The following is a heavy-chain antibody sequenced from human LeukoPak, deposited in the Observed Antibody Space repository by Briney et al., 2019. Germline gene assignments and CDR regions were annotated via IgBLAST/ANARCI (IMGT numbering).Heavy chain of an antibody. CDR2: FDPEDGET. D-gene: IGHD3-10*01. Sequence: ASVKVSCKVSGYTLTELSMHWVRQAPGKGLEWMGGFDPEDGETIYAQKFQGRVTMTEDTSTDTAYMELSSLRSEDTAVYYCATPCYYGSGSYMFDYWGQGTLVTVSS. CDR3: ATPCYYGSGSYMFDY. CDR1: GYTLTELS. V-gene: IGHV1-24*01. J-gene: IGHJ4*02.